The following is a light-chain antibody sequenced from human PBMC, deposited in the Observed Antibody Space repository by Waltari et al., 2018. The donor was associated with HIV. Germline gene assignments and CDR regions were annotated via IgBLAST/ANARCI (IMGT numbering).Light chain of an antibody. CDR2: DVS. V-gene: IGLV2-14*03. Sequence: QSTLTHPASVSGSPGQSVTSSCTGISSAIDVYQYFSWYQQHTGKAPKLLIYDVSNRPSGVSQRVSVSQCATSASLTIFRLQAEDEAYYYCGSYTTTSTLYVCGAGTKVTV. J-gene: IGLJ1*01. CDR3: GSYTTTSTLYV. CDR1: SSAIDVYQY.